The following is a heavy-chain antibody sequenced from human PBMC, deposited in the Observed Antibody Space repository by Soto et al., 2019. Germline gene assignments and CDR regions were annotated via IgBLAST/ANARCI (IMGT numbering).Heavy chain of an antibody. J-gene: IGHJ4*02. CDR1: GDTFSSYY. V-gene: IGHV1-69*02. CDR3: ARTVGKVVVRPLEY. CDR2: IIPTFGET. Sequence: QVHLVQSAAEVKKPGSSVKVPCKTSGDTFSSYYISWVRQAPGQGLEWMGRIIPTFGETDYAQKFQGRVTITADKSTHTAYLRLHSLTADDTAMYYCARTVGKVVVRPLEYWGLGTLVTVSS. D-gene: IGHD2-15*01.